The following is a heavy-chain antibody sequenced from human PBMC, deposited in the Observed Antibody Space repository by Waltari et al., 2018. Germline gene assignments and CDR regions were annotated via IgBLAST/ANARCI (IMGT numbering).Heavy chain of an antibody. J-gene: IGHJ6*02. Sequence: QLQLQESGPGLVKPSETLSLTCTVSGGSISSSSYYWGWIGETPGKGLEWIGSIYYSGSTYYNPSLKSRVTISVDTSKNQFSLKLSSVTAADTAVYYCARDAGTKYYYYGMDVWGQGTTVTVSS. CDR1: GGSISSSSYY. CDR2: IYYSGST. V-gene: IGHV4-39*07. CDR3: ARDAGTKYYYYGMDV.